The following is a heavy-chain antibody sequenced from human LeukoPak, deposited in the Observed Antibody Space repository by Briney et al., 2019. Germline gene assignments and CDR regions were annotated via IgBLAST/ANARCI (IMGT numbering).Heavy chain of an antibody. CDR3: ARESRRYSSSWYLNVGHWFDP. CDR1: GFTFSSYA. Sequence: GGPLRLPCAASGFTFSSYAMHWVRKAPGKGLEGVAVISYDGSNKYYADSAKGRFTISRDNSKNTLYLQMNSLRAEDTAVYYCARESRRYSSSWYLNVGHWFDPWGQGTLVTVSS. J-gene: IGHJ5*02. CDR2: ISYDGSNK. D-gene: IGHD6-13*01. V-gene: IGHV3-30*04.